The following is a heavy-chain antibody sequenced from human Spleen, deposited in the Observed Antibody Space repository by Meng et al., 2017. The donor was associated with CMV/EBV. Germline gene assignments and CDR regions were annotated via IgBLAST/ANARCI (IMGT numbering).Heavy chain of an antibody. CDR2: ISGSGGST. D-gene: IGHD3-9*01. V-gene: IGHV3-23*01. Sequence: FTFSDEGMSWVRRAQGKGLEWVSAISGSGGSTYYADSVKGRFTISRDNSKNTLYLQMNSLRAEDTAVYYCAKNVLRYFDWLGSGGFDYWGQGTLVTVSS. CDR3: AKNVLRYFDWLGSGGFDY. J-gene: IGHJ4*02. CDR1: FTFSDEG.